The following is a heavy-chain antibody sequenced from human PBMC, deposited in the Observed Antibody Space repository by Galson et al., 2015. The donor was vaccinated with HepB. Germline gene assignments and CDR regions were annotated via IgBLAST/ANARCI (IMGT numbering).Heavy chain of an antibody. V-gene: IGHV3-23*01. CDR2: ISGSDDST. J-gene: IGHJ4*02. D-gene: IGHD4-17*01. CDR3: AAHTADGESTFDF. Sequence: SLRLSCAASGFTFSNYAMSWVRQAPGKGLEWVSAISGSDDSTYFADSGKGRFSIFRDNSKNTLYLQLNSLRAEDTAVYYCAAHTADGESTFDFWGQGTLVTVSS. CDR1: GFTFSNYA.